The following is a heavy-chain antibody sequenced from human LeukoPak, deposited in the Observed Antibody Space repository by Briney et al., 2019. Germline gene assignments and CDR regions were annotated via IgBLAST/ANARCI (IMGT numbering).Heavy chain of an antibody. D-gene: IGHD5-18*01. J-gene: IGHJ4*02. V-gene: IGHV1-8*03. Sequence: ASVKVSCKASGYTFTSYDINWVRQATGQGLEWMGWMNPNSGNTGYARKFQGRVTITRNTSISTAYMELSSLRSEDTAVYYCARGSGYSYGYIDYWGQGTLVTVSS. CDR1: GYTFTSYD. CDR3: ARGSGYSYGYIDY. CDR2: MNPNSGNT.